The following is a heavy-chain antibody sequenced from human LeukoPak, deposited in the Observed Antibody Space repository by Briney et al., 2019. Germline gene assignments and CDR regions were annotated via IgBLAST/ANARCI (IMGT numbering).Heavy chain of an antibody. V-gene: IGHV1-2*02. CDR3: AKSIVGAFDY. J-gene: IGHJ4*02. CDR1: GYTFTVYY. CDR2: INPNSGGT. D-gene: IGHD1-26*01. Sequence: ASVTVSCKASGYTFTVYYMHWVRQAPGQGLEWMGWINPNSGGTNYAQKFQGRVTITRDTSISTAYMELSRLRSDDTAVYYCAKSIVGAFDYWGQGTLVTVSS.